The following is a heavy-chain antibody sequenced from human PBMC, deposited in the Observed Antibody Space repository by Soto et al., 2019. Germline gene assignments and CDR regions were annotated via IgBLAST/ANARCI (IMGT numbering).Heavy chain of an antibody. CDR2: IIPIFGIA. CDR1: GGTFSSYA. CDR3: ARLIAAAGTGYYYYMDV. V-gene: IGHV1-69*10. Sequence: ASVKVSCKASGGTFSSYAISWVRQAPGQGLEWMGGIIPIFGIANYAQKFQGRVTITADKSTSTAYMELSSLRSEDTAVYYCARLIAAAGTGYYYYMDVWGKGTTVPVSS. D-gene: IGHD6-13*01. J-gene: IGHJ6*03.